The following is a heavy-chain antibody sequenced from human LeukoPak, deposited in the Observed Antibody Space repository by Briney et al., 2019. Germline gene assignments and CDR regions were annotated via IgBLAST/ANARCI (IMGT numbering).Heavy chain of an antibody. J-gene: IGHJ4*02. D-gene: IGHD1-1*01. CDR3: ARSDNWNWDY. Sequence: ASVKVSCKASGYTFTNYYMHWVRQAPGQGLEWMGRINPNSGDANYAQKFQGRVTMTRDTSISTAYMELSRLRSDDTAVYYCARSDNWNWDYWGQGTLVTVSS. CDR1: GYTFTNYY. V-gene: IGHV1-2*06. CDR2: INPNSGDA.